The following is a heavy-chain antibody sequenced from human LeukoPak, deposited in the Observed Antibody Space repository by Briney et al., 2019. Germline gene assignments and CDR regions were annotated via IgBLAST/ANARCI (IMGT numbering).Heavy chain of an antibody. J-gene: IGHJ4*02. CDR1: GYTFSSYG. V-gene: IGHV1-18*01. D-gene: IGHD4-17*01. Sequence: ASVKVSCKASGYTFSSYGISWVRQAPGQGLEWTGWISGYNGDTNYAQKFQGRVTMTTDTSTSTAYMELRSLRSDDTAVYYCARVGDYGAFDYWGQGTLVTVSS. CDR2: ISGYNGDT. CDR3: ARVGDYGAFDY.